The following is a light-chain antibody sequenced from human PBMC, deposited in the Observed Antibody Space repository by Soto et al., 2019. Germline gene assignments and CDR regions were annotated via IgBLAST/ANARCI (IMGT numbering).Light chain of an antibody. J-gene: IGLJ1*01. CDR2: EVS. Sequence: QSALTQPASVSGSPGQSITISCTGTSSDVGGYNYVSWYQQHPGKAPKLMIYEVSNRPSGVSIRFSGSKSGNTASLIISGLQAEDDADYSCSSYTRNNTRAFVCGTRRQVPVL. CDR3: SSYTRNNTRAFV. V-gene: IGLV2-14*01. CDR1: SSDVGGYNY.